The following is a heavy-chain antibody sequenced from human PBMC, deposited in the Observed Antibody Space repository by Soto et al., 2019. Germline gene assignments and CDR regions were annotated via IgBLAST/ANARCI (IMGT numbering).Heavy chain of an antibody. CDR3: TKVGGTSLPPIPVDY. CDR2: ISGSGDNT. D-gene: IGHD2-2*02. V-gene: IGHV3-23*01. Sequence: GGSLRLSCAASVYTFSSYAMNWVRQEPEKGQEWVSTISGSGDNTYYADSVKGRFTISRDNSKNTLYLQMNSLRAEDTALYYCTKVGGTSLPPIPVDYRGQGTQVTVSS. CDR1: VYTFSSYA. J-gene: IGHJ4*02.